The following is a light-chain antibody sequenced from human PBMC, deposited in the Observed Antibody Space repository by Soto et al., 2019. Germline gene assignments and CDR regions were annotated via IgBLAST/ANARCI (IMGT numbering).Light chain of an antibody. CDR2: DVS. CDR3: SSYTTSANYV. CDR1: SSDVGAYNY. Sequence: QSVLTQPASVSGSPGQSITISCTGTSSDVGAYNYVSWYQQHPGKAPKLMIYDVSNRPSGVSNRFSGPKSGNTASLTISGLQAEDEADYYCSSYTTSANYVFGTGTKVTVL. V-gene: IGLV2-14*01. J-gene: IGLJ1*01.